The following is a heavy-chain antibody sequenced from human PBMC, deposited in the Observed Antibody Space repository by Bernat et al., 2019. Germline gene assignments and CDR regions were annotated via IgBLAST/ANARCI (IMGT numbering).Heavy chain of an antibody. D-gene: IGHD2-2*01. CDR2: INPSGGST. CDR3: ARTMGRYCSSTSCEFDY. Sequence: QVQLVQSGAEVKKPGASVKVSCKASGYTFTSYDMHWVRQAPGQVLEWMGIINPSGGSTSYAQKFQGRVTMTRDTSTSTVYMELSSLRSEDTAVYYCARTMGRYCSSTSCEFDYWGQGTLVTVSS. CDR1: GYTFTSYD. J-gene: IGHJ4*02. V-gene: IGHV1-46*01.